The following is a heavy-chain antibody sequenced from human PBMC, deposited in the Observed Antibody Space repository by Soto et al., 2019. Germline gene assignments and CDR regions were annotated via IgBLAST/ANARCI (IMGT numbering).Heavy chain of an antibody. CDR3: ATSVDTRSGGSYPLDY. Sequence: QVQLVQSGAAVKKPGASVKVSCKVSGYTLTELSMHWVRQAPGKGLEWMGGFDPEDGETIYAQKFQGRVTMTEDTSTDTAYMELSSLRSEDTAVYYCATSVDTRSGGSYPLDYWGQGTLVTVSS. J-gene: IGHJ4*02. D-gene: IGHD2-15*01. CDR1: GYTLTELS. CDR2: FDPEDGET. V-gene: IGHV1-24*01.